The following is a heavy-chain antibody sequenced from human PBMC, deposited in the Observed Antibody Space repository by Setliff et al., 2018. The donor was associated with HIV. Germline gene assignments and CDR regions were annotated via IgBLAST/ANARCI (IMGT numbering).Heavy chain of an antibody. CDR3: ARRATDYGNKRGFDY. D-gene: IGHD4-17*01. J-gene: IGHJ4*02. V-gene: IGHV5-10-1*01. Sequence: PGESLKISCKASGYSFTTYWITWVRQMPGKGLEWVGNIDPIDSYTKYSPSFEGHVTISIDKSITTAYLQWSSLKAPDTAMYYCARRATDYGNKRGFDYWGQGTLVTVSS. CDR1: GYSFTTYW. CDR2: IDPIDSYT.